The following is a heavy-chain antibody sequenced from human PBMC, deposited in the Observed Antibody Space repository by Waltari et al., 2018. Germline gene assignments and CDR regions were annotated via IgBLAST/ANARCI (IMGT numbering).Heavy chain of an antibody. D-gene: IGHD5-12*01. CDR3: ASRDGYNGGYWYFDL. V-gene: IGHV1-69*12. CDR1: GGTFSSYA. J-gene: IGHJ2*01. CDR2: IIPIVGTA. Sequence: QVQLVQSGAEVKKPGSSVKVSCKASGGTFSSYAISWVRQAPGQGLEWMGGIIPIVGTANYAQKFQGRVTITADESTSTAYMELSSLRSEDTAVYYCASRDGYNGGYWYFDLWGRGTLVTVSS.